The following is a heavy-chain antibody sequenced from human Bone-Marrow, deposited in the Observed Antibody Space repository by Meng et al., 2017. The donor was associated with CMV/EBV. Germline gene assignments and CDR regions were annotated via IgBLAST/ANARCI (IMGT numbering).Heavy chain of an antibody. CDR1: GGSISSYY. CDR2: IYYSGST. V-gene: IGHV4-59*01. Sequence: SETLSLTCTVSGGSISSYYWSWIRQPPGKGLEWIGYIYYSGSTNYNPSLKSRVTISVDTSKNQFSLKLSSVTAADTAVYYCARVGAVGSSTPKDVWGHGTKVTVSS. CDR3: ARVGAVGSSTPKDV. J-gene: IGHJ6*02. D-gene: IGHD2-2*01.